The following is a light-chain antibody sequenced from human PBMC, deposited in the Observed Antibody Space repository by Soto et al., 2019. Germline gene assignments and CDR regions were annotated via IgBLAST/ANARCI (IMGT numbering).Light chain of an antibody. Sequence: QTVVTRPPSASGTPGQRVTISCSGSTSNIGGNTVNWYQQLPGTAPKLLIYSDNQRPSWVPDRFSGSKSGTSASLAISRLQSEYEAAYYCAAWDDSLSAVTFGRGTKVTLL. J-gene: IGLJ2*01. CDR1: TSNIGGNT. V-gene: IGLV1-44*01. CDR2: SDN. CDR3: AAWDDSLSAVT.